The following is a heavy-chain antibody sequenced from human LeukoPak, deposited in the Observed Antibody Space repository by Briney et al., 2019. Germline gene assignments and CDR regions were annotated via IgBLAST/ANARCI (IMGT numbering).Heavy chain of an antibody. V-gene: IGHV1-18*01. CDR2: ISAYNGNT. Sequence: ASVKVSCKASGYIFSNYGISWVRQAPGQGLEWMGWISAYNGNTNYAQKLQGRVTMTTDTSTSTAYMELRSLRSDDTAVYYCAREGYYDSSGYHRFFGYWGQGTLVTVSS. CDR1: GYIFSNYG. D-gene: IGHD3-22*01. J-gene: IGHJ4*02. CDR3: AREGYYDSSGYHRFFGY.